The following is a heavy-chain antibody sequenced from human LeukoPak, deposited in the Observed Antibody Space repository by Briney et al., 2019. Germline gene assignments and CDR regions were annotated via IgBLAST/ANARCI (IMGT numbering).Heavy chain of an antibody. D-gene: IGHD2-2*01. J-gene: IGHJ4*02. CDR1: GYTLTNNW. V-gene: IGHV5-51*01. CDR3: ARFGLTSSLDY. CDR2: IYPGDSDT. Sequence: GESLKISCKVPGYTLTNNWIGWVRQVPGKGLEWMGLIYPGDSDTRYSPSFQGQVTMSVDKSISTAYLQWSSLRASDTAMYFCARFGLTSSLDYWGQGTLVTVSS.